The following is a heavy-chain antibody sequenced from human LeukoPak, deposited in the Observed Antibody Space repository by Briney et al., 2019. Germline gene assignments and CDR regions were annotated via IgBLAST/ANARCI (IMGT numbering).Heavy chain of an antibody. CDR1: GFTFSSYA. CDR2: ISYDGSNK. D-gene: IGHD3-9*01. J-gene: IGHJ4*02. Sequence: GGSLRLSCAASGFTFSSYAMHWVRQAPGKGLEWVAVISYDGSNKYYADSVKGRFTISRDNSKNTLYLQMNSLRAEDTAVYYCARSPIYDILTLDYWGQGAPVTVSS. V-gene: IGHV3-30*04. CDR3: ARSPIYDILTLDY.